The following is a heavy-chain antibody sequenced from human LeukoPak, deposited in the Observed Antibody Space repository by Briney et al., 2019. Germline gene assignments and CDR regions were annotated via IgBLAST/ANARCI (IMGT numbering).Heavy chain of an antibody. CDR3: ARDSALTMIVVVITVGAFDI. CDR1: GYTFTGYY. Sequence: ASVKVSCKASGYTFTGYYMHWVRQAPGQGLGWMGWINPNSGGTNYAQKFQGRVTMTRDTSISTAYMELSRLRSDDTAVYYCARDSALTMIVVVITVGAFDIWGQGTMVTVSS. CDR2: INPNSGGT. D-gene: IGHD3-22*01. J-gene: IGHJ3*02. V-gene: IGHV1-2*02.